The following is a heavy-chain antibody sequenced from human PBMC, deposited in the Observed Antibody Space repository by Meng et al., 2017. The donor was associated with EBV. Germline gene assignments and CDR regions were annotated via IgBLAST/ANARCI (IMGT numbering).Heavy chain of an antibody. Sequence: VRSEAWWTRSGSPVKVSCKASGGTFSSNASSWGRQAPGQGLEGMGGIIPILGIANYAQKFQGRVTITADKSTSTAYMELSSLRSEDTAVYYCARERPGGMATTPYFDYWGQGTLVTVSS. CDR1: GGTFSSNA. CDR3: ARERPGGMATTPYFDY. D-gene: IGHD5-24*01. J-gene: IGHJ4*02. V-gene: IGHV1-69*10. CDR2: IIPILGIA.